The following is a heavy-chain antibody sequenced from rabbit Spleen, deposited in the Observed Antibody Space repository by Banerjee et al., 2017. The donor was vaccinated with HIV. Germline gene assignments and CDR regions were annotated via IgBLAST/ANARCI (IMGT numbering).Heavy chain of an antibody. CDR3: ARDIIGTSYDTIL. J-gene: IGHJ6*01. CDR1: GFSFSSGYW. V-gene: IGHV1S45*01. CDR2: IAAGSAGTT. Sequence: QEQLVESGGGLVKPGASLTLTCTASGFSFSSGYWICWVRQAPGKGLEWIACIAAGSAGTTYYASWAKGRFTISKTSSTTVTLQMTSLTVADTATYFCARDIIGTSYDTILWGQGTLVTVS. D-gene: IGHD8-1*01.